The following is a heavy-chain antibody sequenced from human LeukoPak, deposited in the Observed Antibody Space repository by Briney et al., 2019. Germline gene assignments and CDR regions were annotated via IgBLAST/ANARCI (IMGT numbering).Heavy chain of an antibody. CDR2: ISRNGAAT. J-gene: IGHJ4*02. V-gene: IGHV3-43*01. Sequence: QSGGSLRLSCEASGLSFGDYTMHWVRQAPGKGLEWVSLISRNGAATKYADSVKGRFTISRDNAKNSLYLQMSGLRAEDTAVYYCTRAGTSHYTNHFDYWGQGTLVTVSS. D-gene: IGHD3/OR15-3a*01. CDR3: TRAGTSHYTNHFDY. CDR1: GLSFGDYT.